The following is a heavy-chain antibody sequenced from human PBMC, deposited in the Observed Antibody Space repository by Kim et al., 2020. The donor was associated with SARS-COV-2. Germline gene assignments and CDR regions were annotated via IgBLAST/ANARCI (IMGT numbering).Heavy chain of an antibody. CDR3: TTVRKWELPTALFDY. D-gene: IGHD1-26*01. V-gene: IGHV3-15*01. J-gene: IGHJ4*02. CDR2: ITSKTDGGTT. Sequence: GGSLRLSCAASGFTFSNAWMSWVRQAPGKGLEWVGRITSKTDGGTTDYAAPGKGRFTISRDDSKNTLYLQMHRLKTEDTAVYYCTTVRKWELPTALFDYWGQGTLVTVSS. CDR1: GFTFSNAW.